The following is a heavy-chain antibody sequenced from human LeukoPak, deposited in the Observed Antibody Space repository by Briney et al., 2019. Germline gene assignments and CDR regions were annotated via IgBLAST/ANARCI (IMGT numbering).Heavy chain of an antibody. Sequence: SETLSLTCTVSGGSISSYYWSWIRQPAGKGLEWIGRIYTSGSTNYNPSLKSRVTMSVDTSKNQFSLKLSSVTAADTAVYYCARSGSDYYDNSGYYDYWGQGTLVTVSS. CDR1: GGSISSYY. J-gene: IGHJ4*02. V-gene: IGHV4-4*07. D-gene: IGHD3-22*01. CDR3: ARSGSDYYDNSGYYDY. CDR2: IYTSGST.